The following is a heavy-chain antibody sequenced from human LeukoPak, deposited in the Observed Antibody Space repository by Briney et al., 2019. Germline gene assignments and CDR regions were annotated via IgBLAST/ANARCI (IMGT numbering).Heavy chain of an antibody. J-gene: IGHJ4*02. Sequence: ASVKVSCKASGYTFTGYYMHWVRQAPGQGLEWMGRINPNSGGTNYAQKFQGRVTMTRDTSISTAYMELSRLRSDDTAVYYCARDARTIQLWAEISNWGQGTLVTVSS. V-gene: IGHV1-2*06. CDR1: GYTFTGYY. CDR2: INPNSGGT. D-gene: IGHD5-18*01. CDR3: ARDARTIQLWAEISN.